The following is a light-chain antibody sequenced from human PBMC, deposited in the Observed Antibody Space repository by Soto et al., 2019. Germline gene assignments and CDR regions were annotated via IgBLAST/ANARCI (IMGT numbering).Light chain of an antibody. J-gene: IGKJ5*01. Sequence: EIVMTQSPGTLSALPGQSATLPCRASQSVGTNLAWYQQKPGQAPRLLIYGASTSATGIPVRFSGSGSGTEFTLTISSLQSGDFAVYYCQQYNQWSPITFGQGTRLE. CDR1: QSVGTN. CDR2: GAS. CDR3: QQYNQWSPIT. V-gene: IGKV3-15*01.